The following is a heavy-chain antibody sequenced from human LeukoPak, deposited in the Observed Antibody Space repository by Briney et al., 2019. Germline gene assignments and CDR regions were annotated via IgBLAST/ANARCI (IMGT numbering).Heavy chain of an antibody. J-gene: IGHJ4*02. V-gene: IGHV4-31*03. CDR1: GGSISSGGYY. Sequence: SETLSLTCTVSGGSISSGGYYCSWIRQHPGKGLEWIGYIYYSGSTYYNPSLRSRVIMSVDTSKNQFSLKLSSVTAADTAVYYCARLLDYFDYWGQGTLVTVSS. CDR3: ARLLDYFDY. CDR2: IYYSGST.